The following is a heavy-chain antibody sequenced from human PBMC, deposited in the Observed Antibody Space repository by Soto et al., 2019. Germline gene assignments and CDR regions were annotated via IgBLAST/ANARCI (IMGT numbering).Heavy chain of an antibody. CDR2: ISAYNGNT. CDR3: ARDFGDCSSTSCHNPARYYYYMDV. Sequence: GASVKVSCKASGYTFTSYGISWVRQAPGQGLEWMGWISAYNGNTNYAQKLQGRVTMTTDTSTGTAYMELRSLRSDDTAVYYCARDFGDCSSTSCHNPARYYYYMDVWGKGTTVTVSS. D-gene: IGHD2-2*01. V-gene: IGHV1-18*01. CDR1: GYTFTSYG. J-gene: IGHJ6*03.